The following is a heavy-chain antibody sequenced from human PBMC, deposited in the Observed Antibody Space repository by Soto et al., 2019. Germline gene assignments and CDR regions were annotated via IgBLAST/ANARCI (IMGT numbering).Heavy chain of an antibody. V-gene: IGHV3-15*01. CDR1: GFTFTNAW. D-gene: IGHD3-10*01. CDR3: TTGTLNSYGSGSCDY. J-gene: IGHJ4*02. CDR2: IKTKADGGAT. Sequence: GGSLRLSCAVSGFTFTNAWMTWVRQAPGKGLEWVGRIKTKADGGATDYAAPVKGRFTISRDDSENTLYLQMSSLKTEDTGVYYCTTGTLNSYGSGSCDYWGQGTLVTVSS.